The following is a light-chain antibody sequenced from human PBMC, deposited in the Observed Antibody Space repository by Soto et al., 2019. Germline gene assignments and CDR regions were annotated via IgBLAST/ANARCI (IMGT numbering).Light chain of an antibody. V-gene: IGLV2-14*01. CDR3: SSYSSTSTVV. Sequence: QSALTQPASVSGSPGQSITISCTGTSSDIAGHKYVSWYQQHPGKAPKLIIFEVTNRPSGVSSRFSASKSGDTASLIISGLQAEDEADYFCSSYSSTSTVVFGGGTKLT. J-gene: IGLJ2*01. CDR2: EVT. CDR1: SSDIAGHKY.